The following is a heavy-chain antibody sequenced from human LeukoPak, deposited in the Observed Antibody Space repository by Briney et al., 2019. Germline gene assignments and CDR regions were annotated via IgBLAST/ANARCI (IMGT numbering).Heavy chain of an antibody. Sequence: GGSLRLSCAASGFTFSSYWMSWVRQAPGKGLEWVANIKQDGSEKYYVDSMKGRFTISRDNAKNSLYLQMNSLRAEDTAVYYCARGGGYSGSGDNWFDPWGQGTLVTVAS. CDR2: IKQDGSEK. CDR1: GFTFSSYW. CDR3: ARGGGYSGSGDNWFDP. D-gene: IGHD5-12*01. J-gene: IGHJ5*02. V-gene: IGHV3-7*01.